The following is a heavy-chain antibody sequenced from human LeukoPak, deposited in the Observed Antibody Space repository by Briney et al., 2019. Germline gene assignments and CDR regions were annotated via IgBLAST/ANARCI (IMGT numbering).Heavy chain of an antibody. J-gene: IGHJ5*02. V-gene: IGHV3-11*04. Sequence: GGSLRLSCAASGFTFSDYYMSWIRQAPGKGLEWVSYVRSSGSTIYYADSVKGRFTISRDNAKNSLYLQMNSLRAEDTAVYYCVRIPNSANFPNWFDPWGQGTLVTVSS. CDR2: VRSSGSTI. CDR1: GFTFSDYY. D-gene: IGHD4/OR15-4a*01. CDR3: VRIPNSANFPNWFDP.